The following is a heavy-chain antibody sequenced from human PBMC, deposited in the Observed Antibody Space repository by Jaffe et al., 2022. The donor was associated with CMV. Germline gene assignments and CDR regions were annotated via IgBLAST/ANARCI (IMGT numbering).Heavy chain of an antibody. Sequence: QVQLVQSGAEVKKPGASVKVSCKASGYTFTSYYMHWVRQAPGQGLEWMGIINPSGGSTSYAQKFQGRVTMTRDTSTSTVYMELSSLRSEDTAVYYCARDPPYYYDSSGYYPAWYFDLWGRGTLVTVSS. CDR1: GYTFTSYY. CDR2: INPSGGST. J-gene: IGHJ2*01. D-gene: IGHD3-22*01. V-gene: IGHV1-46*01. CDR3: ARDPPYYYDSSGYYPAWYFDL.